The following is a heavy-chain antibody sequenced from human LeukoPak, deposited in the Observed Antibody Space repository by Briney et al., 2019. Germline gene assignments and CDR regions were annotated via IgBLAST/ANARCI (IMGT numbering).Heavy chain of an antibody. V-gene: IGHV3-21*01. CDR3: ARERALGYYYDSS. CDR2: ISSSSSYV. J-gene: IGHJ4*02. D-gene: IGHD3-22*01. Sequence: GGSLRLSCGASGFTCSSYSMNWVRQAPGKGLEWVSSISSSSSYVYYADSVKGRFTISRDNAKNSLYLQMNSLRAEDTAVYYCARERALGYYYDSSWGQGTLVTVSS. CDR1: GFTCSSYS.